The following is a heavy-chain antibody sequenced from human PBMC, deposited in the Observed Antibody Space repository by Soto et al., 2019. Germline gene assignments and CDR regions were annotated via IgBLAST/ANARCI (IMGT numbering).Heavy chain of an antibody. Sequence: EVQLVQSGGGFVRSGGSLRLSCAASGLTFGSYWMSWVRQAPGKGLEWVANIKQDGSEKYYLVSVKGRFTISRDNANKSLFLQMNSLRAEDTAIYYCAREAASGGWYDSWGQGSLVTVSS. D-gene: IGHD6-25*01. V-gene: IGHV3-7*01. CDR1: GLTFGSYW. CDR2: IKQDGSEK. CDR3: AREAASGGWYDS. J-gene: IGHJ5*01.